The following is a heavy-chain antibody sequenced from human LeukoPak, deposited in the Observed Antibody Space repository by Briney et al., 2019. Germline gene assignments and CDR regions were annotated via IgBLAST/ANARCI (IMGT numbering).Heavy chain of an antibody. CDR2: INQDGSDK. V-gene: IGHV3-7*01. CDR3: AREEV. CDR1: GFMFNSYW. Sequence: GGSLRLSCAGSGFMFNSYWMSWVRQAPGKGLEGVANINQDGSDKYYVDSVKGRFTISRDNAKNSLYLQMTSLRAEDTAVYYCAREEVWGQGTLVTVSS. J-gene: IGHJ4*02.